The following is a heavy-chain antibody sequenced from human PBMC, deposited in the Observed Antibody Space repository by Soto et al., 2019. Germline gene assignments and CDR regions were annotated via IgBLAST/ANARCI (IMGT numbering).Heavy chain of an antibody. CDR2: IYYSGST. Sequence: ETLSLTCTVSGGSISSSSYYWGWIRQPPGKGLEWIGSIYYSGSTYYNPSLKSRVTISVDTSKNQFSLKLSSVTAADTAVYYCASQQWLENWFDPWGQGTLVTVSS. V-gene: IGHV4-39*01. CDR3: ASQQWLENWFDP. J-gene: IGHJ5*02. CDR1: GGSISSSSYY. D-gene: IGHD6-19*01.